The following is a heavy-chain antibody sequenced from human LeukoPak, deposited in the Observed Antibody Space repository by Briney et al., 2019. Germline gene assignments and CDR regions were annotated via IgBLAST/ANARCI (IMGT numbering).Heavy chain of an antibody. CDR1: GFTFSYYS. Sequence: GGSLRLSCAASGFTFSYYSMNWVRQAPGRGLEWVSCISSSSSLIFYSDPVRGRFTISRDNAKNLLYLHMNSLRVEDTAVYYCAKVDRGDYSSSPVPYYNYYMNVWGKGTTVTVSS. CDR3: AKVDRGDYSSSPVPYYNYYMNV. D-gene: IGHD6-13*01. V-gene: IGHV3-21*01. J-gene: IGHJ6*03. CDR2: ISSSSSLI.